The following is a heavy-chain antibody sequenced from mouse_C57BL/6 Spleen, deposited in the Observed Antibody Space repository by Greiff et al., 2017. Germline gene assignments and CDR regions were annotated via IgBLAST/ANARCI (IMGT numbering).Heavy chain of an antibody. Sequence: EVKLMESGGGLVQPGGSLSLSCAASGFTFTDYYMSWVRQPPGKALEWLGFIRNKANGYTTEYSASVKGRFTISRENSQSILYLQMTARGAEDSATDYCARSPDSNHGGFDDWGQGTTLTVSS. CDR3: ARSPDSNHGGFDD. V-gene: IGHV7-3*01. J-gene: IGHJ2*01. CDR2: IRNKANGYTT. D-gene: IGHD2-5*01. CDR1: GFTFTDYY.